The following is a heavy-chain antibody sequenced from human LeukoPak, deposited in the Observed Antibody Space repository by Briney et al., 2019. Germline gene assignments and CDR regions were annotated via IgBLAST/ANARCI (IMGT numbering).Heavy chain of an antibody. CDR1: GFTFSSYA. D-gene: IGHD1-26*01. V-gene: IGHV3-23*01. J-gene: IGHJ4*02. Sequence: PGGSLRLSCAASGFTFSSYAMSWVRQAPGKGLEWVSAISGSGGSTYYADSVKGRFTTSRDNSKNTLYLQMNSLRAEDTAVYYCAKKQSGSYYVAFDYWGQGTLVTVSS. CDR2: ISGSGGST. CDR3: AKKQSGSYYVAFDY.